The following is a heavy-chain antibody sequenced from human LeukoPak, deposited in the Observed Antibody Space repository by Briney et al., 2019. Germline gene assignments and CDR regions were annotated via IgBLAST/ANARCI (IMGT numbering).Heavy chain of an antibody. J-gene: IGHJ4*02. Sequence: GGSLRLSCAASGFTFSSYAMGWVRQAPGKGLEWVSAISGSGGSTYYADSVKGRFTISRDNSKNTLYLQMNSLRAEDTAVYYCARGPRGYCSSTSCSIFTDFDYWGQGTLVTVSS. D-gene: IGHD2-2*01. CDR3: ARGPRGYCSSTSCSIFTDFDY. V-gene: IGHV3-23*01. CDR2: ISGSGGST. CDR1: GFTFSSYA.